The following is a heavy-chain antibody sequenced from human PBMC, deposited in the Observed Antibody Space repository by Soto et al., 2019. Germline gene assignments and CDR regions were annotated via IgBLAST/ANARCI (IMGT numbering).Heavy chain of an antibody. CDR3: AAMKTY. V-gene: IGHV3-15*07. CDR2: IKSETDGGTT. CDR1: GFNFKNAW. D-gene: IGHD3-16*01. Sequence: EVQQVESGGGLVKPGGSLRLSCAASGFNFKNAWMNWVRQAPGKGLEWVGRIKSETDGGTTDYAAPVKGRFTISRDDSKSTLSLQMNSLKTEDTGVYYCAAMKTYWGQGTPVTVSS. J-gene: IGHJ4*02.